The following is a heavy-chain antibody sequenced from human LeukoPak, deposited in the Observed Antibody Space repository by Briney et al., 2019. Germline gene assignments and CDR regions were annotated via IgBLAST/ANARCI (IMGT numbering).Heavy chain of an antibody. V-gene: IGHV1-46*01. D-gene: IGHD5/OR15-5a*01. CDR2: IDPSGGST. CDR1: GHSLTSYS. Sequence: ASVKVSCKAFGHSLTSYSMHWVRQAPGQGLEWMGIIDPSGGSTSYAQKFQGRVTMTRDTSTSTVYMEVTSLRSEDTAVYYCARGFDGLRLKGQYFDYWGQGTLVTVSS. CDR3: ARGFDGLRLKGQYFDY. J-gene: IGHJ4*02.